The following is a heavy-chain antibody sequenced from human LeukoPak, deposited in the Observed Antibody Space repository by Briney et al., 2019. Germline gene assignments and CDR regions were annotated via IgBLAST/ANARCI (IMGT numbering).Heavy chain of an antibody. V-gene: IGHV1-69*04. CDR3: ARDLVGIAAAVTEAYYYYYGMDV. D-gene: IGHD6-13*01. CDR2: IIPILGIA. CDR1: GGTFSSYA. J-gene: IGHJ6*02. Sequence: SVKVSCKASGGTFSSYAISWVRQAPGQGLEWMGRIIPILGIANYAQKFQGRVTITADKSTSTAYMELSSLRSEDTAVYYCARDLVGIAAAVTEAYYYYYGMDVWGQGTTVTVSS.